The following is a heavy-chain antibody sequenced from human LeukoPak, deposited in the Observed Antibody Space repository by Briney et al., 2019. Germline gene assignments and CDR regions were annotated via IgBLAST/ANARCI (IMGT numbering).Heavy chain of an antibody. CDR2: IKSKTDGGTT. CDR1: GFTFSNAW. V-gene: IGHV3-15*01. J-gene: IGHJ4*02. CDR3: TTLHILTGYYLRY. Sequence: GSLRLSCAASGFTFSNAWMSWVRQAPGKGLEWVGRIKSKTDGGTTDYAAPVKGRFTISRDDSKNTLYLQMNSLKTEDTAVYYCTTLHILTGYYLRYWGQGTLVTVSS. D-gene: IGHD3-9*01.